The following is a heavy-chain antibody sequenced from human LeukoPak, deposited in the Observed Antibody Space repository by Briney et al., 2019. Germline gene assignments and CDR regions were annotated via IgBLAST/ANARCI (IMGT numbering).Heavy chain of an antibody. D-gene: IGHD2-15*01. CDR3: AKGSQRFPVGSCYYDY. Sequence: GGSLRLSCAASGFTFSSYAMSWVRRAPGKGLEWVSAISGSGGSSYYADSVKGRFTISRDNSKNTLYLQMNSLRAEDTAVYYCAKGSQRFPVGSCYYDYWGQGTLVTVSS. CDR1: GFTFSSYA. CDR2: ISGSGGSS. J-gene: IGHJ4*02. V-gene: IGHV3-23*01.